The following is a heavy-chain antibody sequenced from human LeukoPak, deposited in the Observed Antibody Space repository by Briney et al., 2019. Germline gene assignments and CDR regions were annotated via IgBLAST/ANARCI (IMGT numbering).Heavy chain of an antibody. CDR2: ISAGGGST. J-gene: IGHJ4*02. Sequence: GSLRLSCAASGLTFSDYSMTWVRQAPGKGLFWVSGISAGGGSTYYADSVKGRFTISRDNSRNTLHLQMNSLRAEDTAVYYCAKDAAGPEYWGQGTLVTVSS. CDR3: AKDAAGPEY. D-gene: IGHD6-13*01. CDR1: GLTFSDYS. V-gene: IGHV3-23*01.